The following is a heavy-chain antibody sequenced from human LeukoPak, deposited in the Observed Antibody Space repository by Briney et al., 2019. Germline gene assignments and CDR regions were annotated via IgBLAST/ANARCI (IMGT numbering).Heavy chain of an antibody. CDR3: AKDFRVTSFFDAFDI. V-gene: IGHV3-9*01. Sequence: GGSLRLSCAASGFTFDDYAMHWVRQAPGKGLEWVSGISWNSGGIGYADSVKGRFTISRDNAKNSLYLQMNSLRAEDTALYYCAKDFRVTSFFDAFDIWGQGTMVTVSS. CDR1: GFTFDDYA. D-gene: IGHD4-17*01. J-gene: IGHJ3*02. CDR2: ISWNSGGI.